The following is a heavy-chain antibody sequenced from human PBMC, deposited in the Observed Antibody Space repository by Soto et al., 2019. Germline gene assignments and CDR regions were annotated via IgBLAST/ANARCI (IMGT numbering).Heavy chain of an antibody. J-gene: IGHJ4*02. CDR1: GGSISSGGYY. CDR2: IYYSGST. V-gene: IGHV4-31*03. Sequence: PSETLSLTCTVSGGSISSGGYYWSWIRQLPGKGLEWIGYIYYSGSTYYNPSLKSRVTISVDTSKNQFSLKLSSVTAADTAVYYCARADGAYGNYYDSSGYVSYWGQGTLVTVSS. CDR3: ARADGAYGNYYDSSGYVSY. D-gene: IGHD3-22*01.